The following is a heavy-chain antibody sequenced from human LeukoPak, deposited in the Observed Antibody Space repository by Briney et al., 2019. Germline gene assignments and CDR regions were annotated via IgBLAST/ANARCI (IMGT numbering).Heavy chain of an antibody. CDR2: ISGSGGST. CDR3: AKDRAVSPYYGSGSYTF. CDR1: GFTFSSYA. Sequence: GGSLRLSCAASGFTFSSYAMSWVRQAPGKGLEWVSAISGSGGSTYYADSVKGRFTISRDNSKNTLYLQMNSLRAEDTAVYYCAKDRAVSPYYGSGSYTFGGQGTLVTVSS. D-gene: IGHD3-10*01. V-gene: IGHV3-23*01. J-gene: IGHJ4*02.